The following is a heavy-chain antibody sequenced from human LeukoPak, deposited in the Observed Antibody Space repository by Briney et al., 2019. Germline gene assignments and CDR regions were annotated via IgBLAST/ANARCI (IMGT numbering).Heavy chain of an antibody. J-gene: IGHJ5*02. CDR2: ITDSGDST. CDR1: GCTVSGHV. V-gene: IGHV3-23*01. D-gene: IGHD1-1*01. CDR3: AKLDHRCTST. Sequence: GGSLRLSCAASGCTVSGHVLSWVRQAPGKGLEWVSSITDSGDSTVYAGSVKGRFTSSRDNSKNTIYLQMNSLRAEDMALYYCAKLDHRCTSTWGQGTLVTVSS.